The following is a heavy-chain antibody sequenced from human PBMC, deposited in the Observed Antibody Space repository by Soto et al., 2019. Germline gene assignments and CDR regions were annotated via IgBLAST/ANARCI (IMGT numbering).Heavy chain of an antibody. CDR3: VQSKNWSDGGSRYFDY. V-gene: IGHV1-46*01. J-gene: IGHJ4*02. D-gene: IGHD1-1*01. Sequence: ASVKVSCKASGYTFTSYYLHWVRQVPGQGLEWMGIINPSGGTTIYAEKFQGSVTMTRDTSPSTVYMALSGLRSEDTAVYSCVQSKNWSDGGSRYFDYWGQGPMVTVSS. CDR1: GYTFTSYY. CDR2: INPSGGTT.